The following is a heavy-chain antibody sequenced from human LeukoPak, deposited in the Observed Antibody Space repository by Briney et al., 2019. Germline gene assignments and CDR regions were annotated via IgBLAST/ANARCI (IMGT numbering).Heavy chain of an antibody. CDR3: AKDGPRGNY. Sequence: GGSLRLSCAASGFTFSKAWVSWVRQAPGKGLEWVSAISGSGGSTYYADSVKGRFTISRDNSKNTLYLQMNSLRAEDTAVYYCAKDGPRGNYWGQGTLVTVSS. D-gene: IGHD6-13*01. J-gene: IGHJ4*02. CDR1: GFTFSKAW. CDR2: ISGSGGST. V-gene: IGHV3-23*01.